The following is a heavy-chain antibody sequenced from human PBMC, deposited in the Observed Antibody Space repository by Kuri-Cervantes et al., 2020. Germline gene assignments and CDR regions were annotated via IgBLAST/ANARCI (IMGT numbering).Heavy chain of an antibody. Sequence: GSLRLSCTVSGGSISSYYWSWIRQPPGKGLEWIGYIYYSGSTYYNPSLKSRVTISVDTSKNQFSLKLSSVTAADTAVYYCARVCTMVRGVIHWGQGTLVTVSS. J-gene: IGHJ4*02. CDR3: ARVCTMVRGVIH. CDR1: GGSISSYY. D-gene: IGHD3-10*01. V-gene: IGHV4-59*08. CDR2: IYYSGST.